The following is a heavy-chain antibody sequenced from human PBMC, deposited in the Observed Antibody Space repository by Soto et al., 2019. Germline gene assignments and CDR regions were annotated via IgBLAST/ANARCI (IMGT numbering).Heavy chain of an antibody. CDR1: GGSISSGDYY. Sequence: SETLSLTCTVSGGSISSGDYYWSWIRQPPGKGLEWIGHIYYSGSTYYNPSLKSRVTISVDTSKNQFSLKLSSVTAADTAVYYCARGANDFWSGYYPNWFDPWGQGTLVTVSS. V-gene: IGHV4-30-4*01. CDR3: ARGANDFWSGYYPNWFDP. D-gene: IGHD3-3*01. J-gene: IGHJ5*02. CDR2: IYYSGST.